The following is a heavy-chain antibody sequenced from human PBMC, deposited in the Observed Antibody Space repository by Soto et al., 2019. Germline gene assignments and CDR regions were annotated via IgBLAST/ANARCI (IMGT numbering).Heavy chain of an antibody. CDR1: GYSFTNYW. V-gene: IGHV5-51*01. D-gene: IGHD2-2*01. Sequence: PGESLKISCKGSGYSFTNYWIGWVRQMPGKGLEWMGIIYPGDSGTRYSPSFQGQVTLSADKSISTAYLQWSSLKATDTAMYYCARTVRYCSSTKCYYFDYWGQGTLVTVSS. CDR3: ARTVRYCSSTKCYYFDY. J-gene: IGHJ4*02. CDR2: IYPGDSGT.